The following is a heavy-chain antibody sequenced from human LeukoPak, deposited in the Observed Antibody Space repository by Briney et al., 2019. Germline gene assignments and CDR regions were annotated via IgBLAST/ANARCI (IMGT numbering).Heavy chain of an antibody. CDR3: ARMVRGIRDAFDI. J-gene: IGHJ3*02. CDR2: IYSGGST. Sequence: GGSLRLSCAASGLTVSSNYMSWARQAPGKGLEWVSVIYSGGSTYYADSVKGRFTISRDNSKNTLYLQMNSLRAEDTAVYYCARMVRGIRDAFDIWGQGTMVTVSS. CDR1: GLTVSSNY. D-gene: IGHD3-10*01. V-gene: IGHV3-66*01.